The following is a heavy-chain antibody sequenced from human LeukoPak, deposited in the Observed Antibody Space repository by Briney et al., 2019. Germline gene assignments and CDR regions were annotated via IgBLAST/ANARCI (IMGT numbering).Heavy chain of an antibody. CDR2: IYYSGSI. J-gene: IGHJ6*02. V-gene: IGHV4-59*01. CDR1: GGSISTYY. Sequence: SETLSLTCTVSGGSISTYYGNWIRQPPGKGLEWIGYIYYSGSINYNPSLKSRVTISIDTSKIQFSLTLSSVTAADTAVYYCARLDRYYYGMDVWGQGTTVTVSS. D-gene: IGHD3/OR15-3a*01. CDR3: ARLDRYYYGMDV.